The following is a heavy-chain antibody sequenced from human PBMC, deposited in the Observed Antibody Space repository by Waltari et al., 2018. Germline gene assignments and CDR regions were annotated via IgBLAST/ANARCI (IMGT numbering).Heavy chain of an antibody. CDR3: ARRKKSGDWYFDL. Sequence: QLQLQESGPGLVKPSETLSLTCTVSGGSISSSSYYWGWIRQPPGKGLEWIGSIYYSGSTNNNPTLKSRVTISVDTSKNQFSLKLSSVTAADAAMDYCARRKKSGDWYFDLWGRGTLVTVSS. J-gene: IGHJ2*01. V-gene: IGHV4-39*07. CDR1: GGSISSSSYY. D-gene: IGHD6-25*01. CDR2: IYYSGST.